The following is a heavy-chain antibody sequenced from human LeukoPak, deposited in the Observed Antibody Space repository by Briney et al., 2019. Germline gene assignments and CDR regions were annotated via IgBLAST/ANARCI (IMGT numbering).Heavy chain of an antibody. CDR1: GYPFSSYW. V-gene: IGHV5-51*01. CDR3: ARRGPYDFWSGYTDGFDY. CDR2: ICPGDSDT. J-gene: IGHJ4*02. Sequence: GESLKISCKGSGYPFSSYWIGWVRQMPGKGLEWMGIICPGDSDTRYSPSFQGRVTISVDKSINTAYLQWSSLKASDTAMYYCARRGPYDFWSGYTDGFDYWGQGTLVTVSS. D-gene: IGHD3-3*01.